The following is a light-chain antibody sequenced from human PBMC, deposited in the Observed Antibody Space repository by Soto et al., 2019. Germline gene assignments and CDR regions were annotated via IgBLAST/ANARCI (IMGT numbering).Light chain of an antibody. CDR3: RAHVASITYG. Sequence: QSALTQLRSVSGSPGQSVTISFSGTSIDVDDYVSWYQQHPGKAPKVIISDVTERPSGVPERFSGSKSGNAASLTVPGLQAEDEADGYGRAHVASITYGCGSGPKVTVL. CDR1: SIDVDDY. V-gene: IGLV2-11*01. CDR2: DVT. J-gene: IGLJ1*01.